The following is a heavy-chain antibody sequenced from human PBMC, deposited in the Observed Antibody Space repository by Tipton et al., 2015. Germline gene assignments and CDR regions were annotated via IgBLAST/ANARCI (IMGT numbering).Heavy chain of an antibody. CDR3: ARQGTVVVIGMSHYYYYGMDV. CDR1: GASGISGGYY. V-gene: IGHV4-39*01. D-gene: IGHD2-21*01. J-gene: IGHJ6*02. CDR2: IYDSGST. Sequence: TLSLTCTVSGASGISGGYYWSWIRPPPGEGLGGVGSIYDSGSTDYNPSHKSRVTISVDAPENQFSLKLSSVTAADTAVYYCARQGTVVVIGMSHYYYYGMDVWGQGTTVTVSS.